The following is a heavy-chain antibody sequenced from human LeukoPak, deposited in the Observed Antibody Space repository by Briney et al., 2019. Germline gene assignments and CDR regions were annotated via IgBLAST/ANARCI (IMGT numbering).Heavy chain of an antibody. V-gene: IGHV5-51*03. D-gene: IGHD3-22*01. CDR1: GSTFSSAW. CDR2: IYPGDSDT. Sequence: KPGESLKISCKGSGSTFSSAWIGWVRQMPGKGLEWMGIIYPGDSDTRYSPSFQGQVTISVDKSISTAYLQWNSLRASDTAIYYCARRTSLPPYYYDSSGYYGGNDAFDIWGQGTMVTVSS. J-gene: IGHJ3*02. CDR3: ARRTSLPPYYYDSSGYYGGNDAFDI.